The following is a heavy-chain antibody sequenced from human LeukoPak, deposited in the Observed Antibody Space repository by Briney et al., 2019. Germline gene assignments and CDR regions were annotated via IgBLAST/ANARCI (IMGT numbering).Heavy chain of an antibody. Sequence: LRLSCAASGFTFSSYSMNWVRQAPGKGLEWIGFVYHSVNIHYNPSLESRVTISVDRSKNRFSLKLNSVTAADTAVYYCARSRTGYYRYLDSWGQGTLVTVSS. J-gene: IGHJ4*02. CDR2: VYHSVNI. CDR3: ARSRTGYYRYLDS. V-gene: IGHV4-30-2*01. CDR1: GFTFSSYS. D-gene: IGHD3-9*01.